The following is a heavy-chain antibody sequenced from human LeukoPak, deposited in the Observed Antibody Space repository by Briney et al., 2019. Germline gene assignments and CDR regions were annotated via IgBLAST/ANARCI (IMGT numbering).Heavy chain of an antibody. CDR1: GFTFSSYW. V-gene: IGHV3-7*01. Sequence: PGGSLRLSCAASGFTFSSYWMSWVRQAPGKGLEWVANIKQDGSEKYYVDSVKGRFTISRDNAKNSLYLQMNSLRAEDTAVYYCASLWFGELYYYYMEVWGKGTPVTVSS. CDR3: ASLWFGELYYYYMEV. J-gene: IGHJ6*03. D-gene: IGHD3-10*01. CDR2: IKQDGSEK.